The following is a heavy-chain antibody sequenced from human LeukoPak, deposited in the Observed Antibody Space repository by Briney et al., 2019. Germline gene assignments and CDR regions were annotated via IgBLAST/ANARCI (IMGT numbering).Heavy chain of an antibody. CDR3: ARGWLQLWLRTTPDY. V-gene: IGHV3-21*01. CDR1: GFTFSSYS. CDR2: ISSSSSYI. Sequence: GGSLRLSCAASGFTFSSYSMNWVRQAPGKGLEWVSSISSSSSYIYYADSVKGRFTISRDNAKNSLYLQMNSLRAEDTAVYYCARGWLQLWLRTTPDYWGQGTLVTVSS. J-gene: IGHJ4*02. D-gene: IGHD5-18*01.